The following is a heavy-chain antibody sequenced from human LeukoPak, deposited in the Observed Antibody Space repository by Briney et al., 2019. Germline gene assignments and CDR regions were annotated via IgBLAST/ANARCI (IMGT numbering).Heavy chain of an antibody. CDR2: TAYRSKWST. CDR3: ARNSVAMDV. D-gene: IGHD4-23*01. V-gene: IGHV6-1*01. CDR1: GDSVSNNIIA. J-gene: IGHJ6*02. Sequence: SQTLSLTCAISGDSVSNNIIAWNWIRWRPSRGLEWLGGTAYRSKWSTDYALSVRGRISINPDTSKNQISPQLNSVTPEDTAVYYCARNSVAMDVWGQGTTVTVSS.